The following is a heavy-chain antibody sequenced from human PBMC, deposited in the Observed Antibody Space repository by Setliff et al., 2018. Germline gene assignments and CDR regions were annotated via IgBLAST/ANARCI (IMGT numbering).Heavy chain of an antibody. D-gene: IGHD1-26*01. J-gene: IGHJ6*03. CDR2: IFSNDQK. V-gene: IGHV2-26*01. Sequence: SGPTLVNPTETLTLTCTVSGFSLSNVGMGVTWIRLPPGKALEWLAHIFSNDQKSYNSSLKSRVTISKDTSKSQVVLTMTNMDPVDTATYFCARTVRSGSYHYYYMDVWGKGTTVTVSS. CDR3: ARTVRSGSYHYYYMDV. CDR1: GFSLSNVGMG.